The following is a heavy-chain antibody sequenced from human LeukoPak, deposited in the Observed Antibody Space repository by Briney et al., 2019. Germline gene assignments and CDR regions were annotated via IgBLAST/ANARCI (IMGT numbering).Heavy chain of an antibody. CDR2: IYYSGST. Sequence: SETLSLTCTVSGGSISSYYWSWIRQPPGKGLEWIGYIYYSGSTNYNPSLKSRVTISVDTSKNQFSLKLSSVTAADTAVYYCASPGTYYYGSGSPPRYYYYGMDVWGQGTTVTVSS. D-gene: IGHD3-10*01. CDR3: ASPGTYYYGSGSPPRYYYYGMDV. V-gene: IGHV4-59*12. CDR1: GGSISSYY. J-gene: IGHJ6*02.